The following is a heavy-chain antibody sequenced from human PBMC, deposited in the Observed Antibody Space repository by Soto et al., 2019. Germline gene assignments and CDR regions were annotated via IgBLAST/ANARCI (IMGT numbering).Heavy chain of an antibody. CDR1: GFTFSSYG. CDR3: AKVERGYSYGIDY. Sequence: VGSLRLSCAASGFTFSSYGMHWVRQAPGKGLEWVAVISYDGSNKYYADSVKGRFTISRDNSKNTLYLQMNSLRAEDTAVYYCAKVERGYSYGIDYWGQGTLVTVSS. V-gene: IGHV3-30*18. J-gene: IGHJ4*02. D-gene: IGHD5-18*01. CDR2: ISYDGSNK.